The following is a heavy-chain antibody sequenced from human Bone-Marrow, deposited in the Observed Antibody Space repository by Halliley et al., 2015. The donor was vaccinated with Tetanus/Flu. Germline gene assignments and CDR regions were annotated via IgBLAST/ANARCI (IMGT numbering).Heavy chain of an antibody. CDR2: IIPILGTP. CDR3: ASNGTGPQIRHWFAP. J-gene: IGHJ5*02. CDR1: GGTFITYS. Sequence: QLVQSGAEVKEPGSSVKVSCKASGGTFITYSITWVRQAPGQGLEWMGGIIPILGTPTYAQRFRGRVTISADTSTHTAYMELTSLRSEDTAVYYCASNGTGPQIRHWFAPWGQGTLVTVSS. V-gene: IGHV1-69*06. D-gene: IGHD2-8*01.